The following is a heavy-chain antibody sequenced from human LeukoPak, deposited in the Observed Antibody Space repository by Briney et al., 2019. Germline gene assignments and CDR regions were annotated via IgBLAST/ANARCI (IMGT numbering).Heavy chain of an antibody. V-gene: IGHV3-7*01. Sequence: GGSLRLSCAASGFTFSSHWMSWVRQAPGKGLEWVANIKQDGSEKYYVDSVKGRFTISRDNAKNSLYLQMNSLRAEDTAVYYCARDSVPDYWGQGTLVTVSS. CDR1: GFTFSSHW. D-gene: IGHD3-10*01. CDR3: ARDSVPDY. CDR2: IKQDGSEK. J-gene: IGHJ4*02.